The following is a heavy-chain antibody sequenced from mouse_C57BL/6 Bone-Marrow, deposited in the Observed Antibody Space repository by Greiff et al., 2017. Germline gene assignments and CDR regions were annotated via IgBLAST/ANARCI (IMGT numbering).Heavy chain of an antibody. Sequence: EVKLMESGGGLVKPGGSLKLSCAASGFTFSSYAMSWVRQTPEKRLEWVATISDGGSYTYYPDNVKGRFTISRDNAKNNLYLQMSHLKSEDTAMYYCARGGYCDYWGQGTTLTVSS. J-gene: IGHJ2*01. CDR2: ISDGGSYT. V-gene: IGHV5-4*03. CDR3: ARGGYCDY. CDR1: GFTFSSYA. D-gene: IGHD1-1*02.